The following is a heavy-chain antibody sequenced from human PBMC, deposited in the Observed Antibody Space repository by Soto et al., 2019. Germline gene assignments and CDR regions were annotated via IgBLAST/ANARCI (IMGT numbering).Heavy chain of an antibody. CDR3: ARERRHYDILTGRDY. Sequence: GGSLRLSCAASGFTFSSYGMHWVRQAPGKGLEWVAVIWYDGSNKYYADSVKGRFTISRDNSKNTLYLQMNSLRAEDTAVYYCARERRHYDILTGRDYWGQGTLVTVSS. D-gene: IGHD3-9*01. J-gene: IGHJ4*02. CDR2: IWYDGSNK. CDR1: GFTFSSYG. V-gene: IGHV3-33*01.